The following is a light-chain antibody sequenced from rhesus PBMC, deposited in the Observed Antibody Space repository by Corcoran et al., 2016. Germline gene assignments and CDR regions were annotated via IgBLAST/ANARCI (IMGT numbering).Light chain of an antibody. CDR3: QQGINWKYS. CDR1: QSVGSY. J-gene: IGKJ2*01. Sequence: EIVLTQSLATLALSSGERATLSCRASQSVGSYLAWYQQKPGRAPRLFIYGASRRATVIPHRFSGRWSGTDFTLPLSSLEPEDVGVYYCQQGINWKYSFGRGTKVEFQ. V-gene: IGKV3-24*04. CDR2: GAS.